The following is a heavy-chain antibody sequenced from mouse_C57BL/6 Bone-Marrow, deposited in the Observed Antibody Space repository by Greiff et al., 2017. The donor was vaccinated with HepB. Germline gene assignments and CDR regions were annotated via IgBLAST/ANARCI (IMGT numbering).Heavy chain of an antibody. V-gene: IGHV3-6*01. CDR2: ISYDGSN. Sequence: EVKLVESGPGLVKPSQSLSLTCSVTGYSITSGYYWNWIRQFPGNKLEWMGYISYDGSNNYNPSLKNRIPITRDTSKNQFYLKLNSMSTEDTATYYCARGGIYYDYDDGFFFAYWGQGTLVTVSA. J-gene: IGHJ3*01. CDR1: GYSITSGYY. CDR3: ARGGIYYDYDDGFFFAY. D-gene: IGHD2-4*01.